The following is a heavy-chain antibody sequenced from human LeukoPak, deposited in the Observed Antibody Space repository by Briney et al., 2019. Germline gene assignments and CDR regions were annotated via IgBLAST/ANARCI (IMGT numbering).Heavy chain of an antibody. CDR3: AREGEPYGGNSLQPGFDY. D-gene: IGHD4-23*01. Sequence: ASVKVSCKASGGTFSSYAISWVRQAPGQGLEWMGGIIPIFGTANYAQKFQGRVTITTDESTSTAYMGLSSLRSEDTAVYYCAREGEPYGGNSLQPGFDYWGQGTLVTVSS. CDR2: IIPIFGTA. V-gene: IGHV1-69*05. CDR1: GGTFSSYA. J-gene: IGHJ4*02.